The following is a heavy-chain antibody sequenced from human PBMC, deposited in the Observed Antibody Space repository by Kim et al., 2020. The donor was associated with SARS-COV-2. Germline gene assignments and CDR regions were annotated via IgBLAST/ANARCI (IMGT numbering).Heavy chain of an antibody. D-gene: IGHD3-16*02. V-gene: IGHV3-11*05. J-gene: IGHJ6*02. CDR2: ISSSSSYT. CDR3: ARVGYDYVWGSYRDYYYYYGMDV. Sequence: GESLRLSCAASGFTFSDYYMSWIRQAPGKGLEWVSYISSSSSYTNYADSVKGRFTISRDNAKNSLYLQMNSLRAEDTAVYHCARVGYDYVWGSYRDYYYYYGMDVWGQGTPVTVSS. CDR1: GFTFSDYY.